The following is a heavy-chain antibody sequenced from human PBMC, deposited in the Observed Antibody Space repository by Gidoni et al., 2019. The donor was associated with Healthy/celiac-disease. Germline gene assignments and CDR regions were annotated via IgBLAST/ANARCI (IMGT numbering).Heavy chain of an antibody. CDR3: ASITMIVVAYFDY. CDR1: VGSISISSYY. V-gene: IGHV4-39*01. Sequence: QLQLQESGPGLVKPSETLSLTCTVSVGSISISSYYWGWIRQPPGKGLEWIGSIYYSGSTYYNPSLKSRVTISVDTSKNQFSLKLSSVTAADTAVYYCASITMIVVAYFDYWGQGTLVTVSS. D-gene: IGHD3-22*01. CDR2: IYYSGST. J-gene: IGHJ4*02.